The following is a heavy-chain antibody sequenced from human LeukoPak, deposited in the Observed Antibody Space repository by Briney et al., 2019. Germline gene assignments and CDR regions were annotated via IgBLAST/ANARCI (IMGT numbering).Heavy chain of an antibody. D-gene: IGHD6-19*01. V-gene: IGHV3-23*01. CDR3: AKDKERAVASNGGDY. J-gene: IGHJ4*02. CDR2: ISGSGGST. CDR1: GFTFSSCA. Sequence: HPGGSLRLSCAASGFTFSSCAMSWVRQAPGKGLEWVSAISGSGGSTYYADSVKGRFTISRDNSKNTLYLQMNSLRAEDTAVYYCAKDKERAVASNGGDYWGQGTLVTVSS.